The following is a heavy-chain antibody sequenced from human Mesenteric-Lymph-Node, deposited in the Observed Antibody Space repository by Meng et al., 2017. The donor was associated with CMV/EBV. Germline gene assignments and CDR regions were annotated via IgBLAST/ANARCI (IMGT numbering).Heavy chain of an antibody. CDR3: ARVQRYYGMDV. J-gene: IGHJ6*02. CDR2: IYYSGST. CDR1: GGSISSYY. V-gene: IGHV4-59*01. D-gene: IGHD1-1*01. Sequence: SETLSLTCTVSGGSISSYYWSWIRQPPGKGLEWIGYIYYSGSTNYNPFLKSRVTISVDTSKNQFSLKLSSVTAADTAVYYCARVQRYYGMDVWGQGTTVTVSS.